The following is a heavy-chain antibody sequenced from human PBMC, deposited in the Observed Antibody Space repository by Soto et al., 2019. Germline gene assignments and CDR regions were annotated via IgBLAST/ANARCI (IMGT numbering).Heavy chain of an antibody. CDR2: INPSGGST. V-gene: IGHV1-46*01. D-gene: IGHD6-13*01. J-gene: IGHJ6*02. Sequence: QVQLVQSGAEVKKPGASVKVSCKASGYTFTSYYMHWVRQAPGQGLEWMGIINPSGGSTSYAQKSQGRVTMTRDTSTSTVYMELSSLRSEDTAVYYCARGVSIAAAGYGMDVWGQGTTVTVSS. CDR1: GYTFTSYY. CDR3: ARGVSIAAAGYGMDV.